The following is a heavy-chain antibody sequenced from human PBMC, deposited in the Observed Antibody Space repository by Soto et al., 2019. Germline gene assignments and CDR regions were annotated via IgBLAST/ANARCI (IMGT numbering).Heavy chain of an antibody. CDR1: GFTFSGDD. Sequence: LRLSCAASGFTFSGDDMIWVRQAPGRGLQWLSYITTGSSSISYADSVKGRFSISRDDAKTSLYLQMNTLRDEDTAVYYCATSGRVAAAWVIYWGQGTLVTVS. J-gene: IGHJ4*02. CDR2: ITTGSSSI. V-gene: IGHV3-48*02. D-gene: IGHD6-13*01. CDR3: ATSGRVAAAWVIY.